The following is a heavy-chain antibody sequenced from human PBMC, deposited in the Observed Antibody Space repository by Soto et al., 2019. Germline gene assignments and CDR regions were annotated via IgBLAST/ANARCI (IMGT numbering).Heavy chain of an antibody. CDR2: IYPGDSDT. V-gene: IGHV5-51*01. CDR3: ARQTTMVRGVIDY. D-gene: IGHD3-10*01. CDR1: GYSFTNYW. Sequence: GESLKISCKGSGYSFTNYWIGWVRQMPGKGLEWMGIIYPGDSDTRYSPSFQGQVTISADKSISTAYLQWSSLKASDSAMYYCARQTTMVRGVIDYCGQGPLVRVYS. J-gene: IGHJ4*02.